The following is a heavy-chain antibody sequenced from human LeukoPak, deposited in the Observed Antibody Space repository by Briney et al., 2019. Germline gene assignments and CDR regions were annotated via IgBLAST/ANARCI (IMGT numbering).Heavy chain of an antibody. D-gene: IGHD5-12*01. J-gene: IGHJ2*01. CDR3: ARGGLRNWYFDL. CDR2: PNSDRTNT. CDR1: GFTFSSYW. V-gene: IGHV3-74*01. Sequence: PGGSLRLSCAAAGFTFSSYWMHWVRQAPGKGLVWVSRPNSDRTNTYHADSVKGRVTISRDNAKNTVYLEMNSLRAEDTAVYYCARGGLRNWYFDLWGRGTLVTVFS.